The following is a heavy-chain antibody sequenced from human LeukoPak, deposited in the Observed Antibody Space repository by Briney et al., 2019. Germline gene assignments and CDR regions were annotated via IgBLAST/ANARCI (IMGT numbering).Heavy chain of an antibody. D-gene: IGHD3-16*02. CDR3: ARDRQLST. Sequence: GGSLRLSCAASGFAFSFYAMSWLRQPPGKGLEWVSTINANSGTTSYAASVRGRFTISRDNSKNTLYLQVNTLRADDTATYYCARDRQLSTWGLGTMVTVSS. CDR1: GFAFSFYA. V-gene: IGHV3-23*01. J-gene: IGHJ3*01. CDR2: INANSGTT.